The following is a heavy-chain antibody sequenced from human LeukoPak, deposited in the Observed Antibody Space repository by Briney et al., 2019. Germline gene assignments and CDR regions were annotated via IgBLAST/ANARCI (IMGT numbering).Heavy chain of an antibody. J-gene: IGHJ4*02. CDR2: IYYSGST. V-gene: IGHV4-59*01. D-gene: IGHD5-18*01. CDR1: GGSISSYY. CDR3: ARGGYSYGYDDDFDY. Sequence: SETLSLTCTVSGGSISSYYWSWIRQPPGKGLVWIGYIYYSGSTNYNPSLKSRVTISVDTAKNQFSLKLSSVTAADTAVYYCARGGYSYGYDDDFDYWGQGTLVTVSS.